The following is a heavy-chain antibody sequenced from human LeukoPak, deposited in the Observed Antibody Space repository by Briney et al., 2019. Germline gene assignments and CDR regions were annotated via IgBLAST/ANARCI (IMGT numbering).Heavy chain of an antibody. V-gene: IGHV3-30*18. CDR3: AKDFNEYFYYSIDV. J-gene: IGHJ6*03. D-gene: IGHD2-8*01. CDR1: GFTFTTYG. Sequence: GGFLRLSCAASGFTFTTYGMHWVRQAPGEGLEWVAVISYDGSEKYYADSVKGRFTISRDNSKNTLYLQMNSLRAEDTAVYYCAKDFNEYFYYSIDVWGKGTTVTVSS. CDR2: ISYDGSEK.